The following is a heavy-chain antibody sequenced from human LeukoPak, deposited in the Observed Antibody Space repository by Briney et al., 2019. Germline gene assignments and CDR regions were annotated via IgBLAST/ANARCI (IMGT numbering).Heavy chain of an antibody. V-gene: IGHV3-53*01. CDR3: ARGGAPELYYFDY. CDR2: IYNGGNT. Sequence: GGSLRLSCAASGFTVSNKYMSWVRQAPGKGLECVSVIYNGGNTYYADSVKGRFTISRDNSKNTLYLQMNSLRAEDTAVYYCARGGAPELYYFDYWGQGTLVTVSS. CDR1: GFTVSNKY. D-gene: IGHD2-15*01. J-gene: IGHJ4*02.